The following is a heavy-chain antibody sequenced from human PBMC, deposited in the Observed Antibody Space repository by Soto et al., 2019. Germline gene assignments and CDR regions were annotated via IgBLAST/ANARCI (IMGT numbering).Heavy chain of an antibody. CDR2: IYYSGST. J-gene: IGHJ5*02. V-gene: IGHV4-31*03. D-gene: IGHD4-17*01. CDR1: GGSISSGGYY. CDR3: ARVSAVGRGDYVNWFDP. Sequence: SETLSLTCTFSGGSISSGGYYWSWIRQHPGKGLEWIGYIYYSGSTYYNPSLKSRVTISVDTSKNQFSLKLSSVTAADTAVYYCARVSAVGRGDYVNWFDPWGQGTQVTVSS.